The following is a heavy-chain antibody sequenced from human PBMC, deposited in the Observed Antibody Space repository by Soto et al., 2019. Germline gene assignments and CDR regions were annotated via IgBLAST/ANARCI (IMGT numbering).Heavy chain of an antibody. V-gene: IGHV3-23*01. Sequence: GGSLRLSCAASGFTFSSYAMSWVRQAPGKGLEWVSAISGSGGSTYYADSVKGRFTISRDNSKNTLFLQMNSLRAEDTAVFYFAKDRDIVLMVYAETLGLFDYWGQGTLVTVS. CDR2: ISGSGGST. CDR1: GFTFSSYA. D-gene: IGHD2-8*01. CDR3: AKDRDIVLMVYAETLGLFDY. J-gene: IGHJ4*02.